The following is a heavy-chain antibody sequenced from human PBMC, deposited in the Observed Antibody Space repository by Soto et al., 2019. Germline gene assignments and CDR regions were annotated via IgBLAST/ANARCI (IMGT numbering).Heavy chain of an antibody. CDR3: LITTSAFGM. D-gene: IGHD1-20*01. Sequence: GGSLRLSCAASGFTLSVYWMNWLRLAPGKGLEWVANIKQDGSERNYVDSVKGRFTISRDNAKNSLYLQMNSLGADDTAVYYGLITTSAFGMCGQGTLVTVSS. CDR2: IKQDGSER. J-gene: IGHJ3*02. V-gene: IGHV3-7*01. CDR1: GFTLSVYW.